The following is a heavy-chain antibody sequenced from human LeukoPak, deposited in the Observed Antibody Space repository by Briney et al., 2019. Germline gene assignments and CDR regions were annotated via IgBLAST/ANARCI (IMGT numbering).Heavy chain of an antibody. Sequence: ASVKVSCKASGYTFTSYGISWVRQAPGQGLEWMGWISAYNGNTNYAQKLQGRVTMTTDTSTSTAYMELRSLRSDDTAVYYCARSMTRDSSSRYGGNYFDYWGQGTLVTVSS. V-gene: IGHV1-18*01. D-gene: IGHD6-13*01. CDR2: ISAYNGNT. CDR1: GYTFTSYG. CDR3: ARSMTRDSSSRYGGNYFDY. J-gene: IGHJ4*02.